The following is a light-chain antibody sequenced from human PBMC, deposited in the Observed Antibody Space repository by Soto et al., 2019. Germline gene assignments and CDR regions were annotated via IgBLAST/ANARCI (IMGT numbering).Light chain of an antibody. Sequence: QAVRTQPASVSGSPGQSITISCTGTSSDFGGYNYVSWYQQHPGKAPKLMIYEVSNRPSGVSNRFSGSKSGNTASLTISGLQAEDEADYYCSSYTSSSTDVFGTGTKVTVL. J-gene: IGLJ1*01. V-gene: IGLV2-14*01. CDR2: EVS. CDR1: SSDFGGYNY. CDR3: SSYTSSSTDV.